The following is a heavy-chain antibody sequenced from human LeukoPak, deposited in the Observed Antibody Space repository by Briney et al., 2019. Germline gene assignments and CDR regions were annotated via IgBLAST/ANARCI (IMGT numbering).Heavy chain of an antibody. CDR1: GGTLKNYG. CDR3: ARGPIATRRFDS. D-gene: IGHD1-1*01. J-gene: IGHJ4*02. CDR2: IIPIFRST. V-gene: IGHV1-69*05. Sequence: SVKVSCKATGGTLKNYGVSWVRQAHGQGFEWMGEIIPIFRSTNYAQKFQGRVTITTDESTTTASMELSSLKSEDAAVYYCARGPIATRRFDSWGQGTLVTVSS.